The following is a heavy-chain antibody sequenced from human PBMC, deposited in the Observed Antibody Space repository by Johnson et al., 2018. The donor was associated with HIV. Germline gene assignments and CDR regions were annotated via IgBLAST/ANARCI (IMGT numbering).Heavy chain of an antibody. Sequence: VQLVESGGGVVQPGKSLRLSCAASGFTFSDYYMSWIRQAPGKGLEWVSNINWNGGSTGYADSVKGRFSISRDKAKNSLYRKMNSLVAEDTGLYYCARLTEYYYDTSGREAMQKNDAFDIWGQGTMVTVSS. CDR3: ARLTEYYYDTSGREAMQKNDAFDI. D-gene: IGHD3-22*01. CDR2: INWNGGST. CDR1: GFTFSDYY. J-gene: IGHJ3*02. V-gene: IGHV3-20*04.